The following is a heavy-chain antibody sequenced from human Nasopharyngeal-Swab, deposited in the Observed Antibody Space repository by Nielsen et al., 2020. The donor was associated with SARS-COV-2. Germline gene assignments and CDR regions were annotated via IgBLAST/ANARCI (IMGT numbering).Heavy chain of an antibody. V-gene: IGHV1-18*01. J-gene: IGHJ6*02. D-gene: IGHD6-13*01. CDR2: ISAYNGNT. Sequence: ASVKVSCKASGYTFTSYGISWVRQAPGQGLEWMGWISAYNGNTNYAQKLQGRVTMTTDTSTSTAYMELRSLRSDDTAVYYCARYRAAAGTYYYYYGMDVWGQGTTVTVSS. CDR1: GYTFTSYG. CDR3: ARYRAAAGTYYYYYGMDV.